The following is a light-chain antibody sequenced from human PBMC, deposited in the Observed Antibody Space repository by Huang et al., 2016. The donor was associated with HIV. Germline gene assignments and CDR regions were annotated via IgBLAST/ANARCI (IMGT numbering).Light chain of an antibody. Sequence: DIQMTQSPSSLSASVGDRVTITCRASQSISSYLNWYQQKPGKAPKLLIYAASSLQSGVPSRVSGSGSGTDFTLTISSLQPEDFATYYCQQSYSTPVWTFGQGTKVEIK. V-gene: IGKV1-39*01. CDR3: QQSYSTPVWT. CDR2: AAS. CDR1: QSISSY. J-gene: IGKJ1*01.